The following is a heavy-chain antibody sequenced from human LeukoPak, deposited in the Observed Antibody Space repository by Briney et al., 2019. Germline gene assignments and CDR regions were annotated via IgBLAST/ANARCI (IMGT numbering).Heavy chain of an antibody. Sequence: GGSLRLSCAASGFTFSSYSMHWVRQAPGKGLEYVSAITGNGDNTYYADSVKGRFTISRDNSKNTLYLQMGSLRAEDMAVYYCARVGGDYFDYWGQGTLVTVSS. CDR2: ITGNGDNT. CDR3: ARVGGDYFDY. V-gene: IGHV3-64*02. D-gene: IGHD3-16*01. J-gene: IGHJ4*02. CDR1: GFTFSSYS.